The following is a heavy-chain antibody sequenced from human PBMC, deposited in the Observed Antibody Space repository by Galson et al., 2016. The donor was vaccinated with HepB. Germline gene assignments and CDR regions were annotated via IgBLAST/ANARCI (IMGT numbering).Heavy chain of an antibody. V-gene: IGHV5-10-1*01. J-gene: IGHJ4*02. CDR1: GYSFTTYW. CDR3: ARGKSGSSDY. CDR2: IDPSDSYT. D-gene: IGHD6-6*01. Sequence: QSGAEVKKPGESLKISCKGSGYSFTTYWITWVRQMPGKGLEWMGKIDPSDSYTNYSPSFQGHVTISADKSISTAYLQWSSLKASDTAMYYCARGKSGSSDYWGQGTLVTVSP.